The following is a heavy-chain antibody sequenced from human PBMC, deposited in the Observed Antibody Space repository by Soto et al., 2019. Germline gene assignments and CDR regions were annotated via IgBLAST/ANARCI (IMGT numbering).Heavy chain of an antibody. D-gene: IGHD6-6*01. CDR3: ASLIISFESSSPRRSVYYGMDV. Sequence: ASVKVSCKASGYTFTSYYMHWVRQAPGQGLEWMGIINPSGGSTSYAQKFQGRVTMTRDTSTSTVYMELSSLRSEDTAVYYCASLIISFESSSPRRSVYYGMDVRGQGTTVTVS. J-gene: IGHJ6*02. CDR1: GYTFTSYY. V-gene: IGHV1-46*01. CDR2: INPSGGST.